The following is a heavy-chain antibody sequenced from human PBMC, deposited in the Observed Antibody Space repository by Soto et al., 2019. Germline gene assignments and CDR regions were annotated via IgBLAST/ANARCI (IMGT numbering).Heavy chain of an antibody. CDR3: VRGLMVAGPYYFDY. CDR1: GGSISSYC. Sequence: SETLSVTCTVSGGSISSYCWSWIRQPPGKGLEWIGYIYYSGSTNYNPSLKSRVTISVDTSKNQFSLKLSSVTAADTAVYYCVRGLMVAGPYYFDYWGQGTLVTVSS. D-gene: IGHD6-19*01. CDR2: IYYSGST. V-gene: IGHV4-59*08. J-gene: IGHJ4*02.